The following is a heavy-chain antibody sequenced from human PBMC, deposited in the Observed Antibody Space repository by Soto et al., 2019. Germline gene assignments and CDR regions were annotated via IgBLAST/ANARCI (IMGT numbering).Heavy chain of an antibody. CDR1: GASMSSGVYS. D-gene: IGHD3-10*01. CDR2: MYATGST. J-gene: IGHJ5*02. V-gene: IGHV4-30-2*01. CDR3: ARDRGSGVYYPT. Sequence: QLQLQESGSGLVKPSQTLSLTCTVSGASMSSGVYSWSWIRQPPGKGLEWIGYMYATGSTYYNPSPEPRVTTSVALSKTLFPLNLASATGADTAVYYCARDRGSGVYYPTWGQGILVTVSS.